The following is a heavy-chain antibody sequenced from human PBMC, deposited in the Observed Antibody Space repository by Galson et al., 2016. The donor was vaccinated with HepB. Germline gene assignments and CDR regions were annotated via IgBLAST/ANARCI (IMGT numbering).Heavy chain of an antibody. Sequence: ETLSLTCTVSGGSTFSHYWSWIRQPPGKGLEWIGYLYYSGRPSYNPSLKSRVTVSIDASTNQVSLTLTSVAAADTAVYYCARQQNDGHGMDVWGQGTTVTVSS. CDR3: ARQQNDGHGMDV. J-gene: IGHJ6*02. CDR2: LYYSGRP. D-gene: IGHD2/OR15-2a*01. V-gene: IGHV4-59*08. CDR1: GGSTFSHY.